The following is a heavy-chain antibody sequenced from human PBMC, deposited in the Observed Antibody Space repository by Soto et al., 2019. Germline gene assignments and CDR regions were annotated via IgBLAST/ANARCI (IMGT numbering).Heavy chain of an antibody. CDR1: GYTFINYY. CDR2: INPTGGST. J-gene: IGHJ4*02. CDR3: ARLLAAGAI. Sequence: ASVKVSCKASGYTFINYYIHWVRQTPGHGLEWMAIINPTGGSTNYAQKFQGRLTLTMDTSTSTVYMELSSLTPDDTAMYYYARLLAAGAIWGRGTRAPVSS. D-gene: IGHD6-19*01. V-gene: IGHV1-46*01.